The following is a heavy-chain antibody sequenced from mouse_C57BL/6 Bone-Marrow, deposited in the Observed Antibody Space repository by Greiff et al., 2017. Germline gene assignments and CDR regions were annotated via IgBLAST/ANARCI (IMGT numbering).Heavy chain of an antibody. CDR1: GYAFSSSW. CDR2: IYPGDGDT. J-gene: IGHJ3*01. Sequence: VQLQQSGPELVKPGASVKISCKASGYAFSSSWMNWVKQRPGKGLEWIGRIYPGDGDTNYNGKFKGKATLTADNSSSTAYMQLSSLTSEDSAVYFCARGGYDAWFAYWGQGTLVTVSA. D-gene: IGHD2-2*01. V-gene: IGHV1-82*01. CDR3: ARGGYDAWFAY.